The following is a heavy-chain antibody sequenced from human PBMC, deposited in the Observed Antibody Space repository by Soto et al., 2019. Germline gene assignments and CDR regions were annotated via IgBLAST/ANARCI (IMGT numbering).Heavy chain of an antibody. J-gene: IGHJ5*02. Sequence: TSETLSLTCTVSGGSISSGGYYWSWIRQHPGKGLEWIGYIHHSGSTYYNPSLKSRLTMSIDTSKSQFSLKLSSVTAADSAVYYCAREDRNYYDTSGYYHWGQGTLVTVSS. V-gene: IGHV4-31*03. D-gene: IGHD3-22*01. CDR2: IHHSGST. CDR3: AREDRNYYDTSGYYH. CDR1: GGSISSGGYY.